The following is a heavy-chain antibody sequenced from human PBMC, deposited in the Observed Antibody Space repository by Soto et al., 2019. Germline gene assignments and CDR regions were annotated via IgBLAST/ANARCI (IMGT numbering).Heavy chain of an antibody. D-gene: IGHD3-9*01. CDR2: ISSSSTYI. J-gene: IGHJ4*02. V-gene: IGHV3-21*04. CDR1: GFTFSSYG. CDR3: VRAGTGYQLDY. Sequence: PGGSLRLSCAASGFTFSSYGMNWVRQAPGKGLEWVSAISSSSTYIKYADSVEGRFTISRDNARNALYLEMNSLRVEDTALYYCVRAGTGYQLDYWGQGTPVTVSS.